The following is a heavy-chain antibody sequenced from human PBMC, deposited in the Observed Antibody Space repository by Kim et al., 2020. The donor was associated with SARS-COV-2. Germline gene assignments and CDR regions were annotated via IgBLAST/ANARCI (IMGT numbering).Heavy chain of an antibody. CDR3: ATGPPSGLGV. Sequence: TNQCYADTVKGRFTISRDDSKNTLYIQMNSLRAEGTAVYYCATGPPSGLGVWGQGTAVAVSS. CDR2: TNQ. V-gene: IGHV3-30*05. J-gene: IGHJ6*02.